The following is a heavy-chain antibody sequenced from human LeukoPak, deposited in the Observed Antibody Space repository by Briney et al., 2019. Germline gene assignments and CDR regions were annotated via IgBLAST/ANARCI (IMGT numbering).Heavy chain of an antibody. V-gene: IGHV4-39*07. J-gene: IGHJ6*03. CDR1: GGSINTPNYY. CDR3: ARCRSYYYYMDV. CDR2: INHSGST. Sequence: PSETLSLTCTVSGGSINTPNYYWGWIRQPPGKGLEWIGEINHSGSTNYNPSLKSRVTISVDTSKNQFSLKLSSVTAADTAVYYCARCRSYYYYMDVWGKGTTVTVSS.